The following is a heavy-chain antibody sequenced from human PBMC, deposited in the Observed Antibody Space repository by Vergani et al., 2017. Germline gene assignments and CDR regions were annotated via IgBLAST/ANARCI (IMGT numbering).Heavy chain of an antibody. CDR1: GGSFSGYY. CDR3: AGGRKTPRIVVVPAATYNWFDP. CDR2: INHSGST. D-gene: IGHD2-2*01. J-gene: IGHJ5*02. V-gene: IGHV4-34*01. Sequence: QVQLQQWGAGLLKPSETLSLTCAVYGGSFSGYYWSWIRQPPGKGLEWIGEINHSGSTNYNPSLKSRVTISVDTSKNQFSLKLSSVTAADTAVYYGAGGRKTPRIVVVPAATYNWFDPWGQGTLVTVSS.